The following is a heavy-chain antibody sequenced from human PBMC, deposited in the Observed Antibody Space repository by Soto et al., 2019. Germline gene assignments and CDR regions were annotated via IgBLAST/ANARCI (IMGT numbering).Heavy chain of an antibody. CDR1: GGSISSSSYY. CDR2: IYYSGST. CDR3: ARQKVTGAQYYFDY. J-gene: IGHJ4*02. Sequence: SETLSLTCTVSGGSISSSSYYWGWIRQPPGKGLEWIGSIYYSGSTYYNPSLKSRVTISVDTSKNQFSLKLSSVTAADTAVYYCARQKVTGAQYYFDYWGQGTLVTVSS. V-gene: IGHV4-39*07. D-gene: IGHD7-27*01.